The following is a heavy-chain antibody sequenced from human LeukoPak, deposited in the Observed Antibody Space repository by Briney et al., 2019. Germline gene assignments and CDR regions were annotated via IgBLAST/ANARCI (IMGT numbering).Heavy chain of an antibody. CDR2: INHSGST. V-gene: IGHV4-34*01. CDR3: AREGSSCGGDCYAFDI. D-gene: IGHD2-21*02. CDR1: RGSFSGYY. Sequence: SETLSLTCAVYRGSFSGYYWSWIRQPPGKGREWIGEINHSGSTNYNPSLTSRVTISVDTSKNYFSLSLSYVTAADTAVYYCAREGSSCGGDCYAFDIGGQGTMVTVS. J-gene: IGHJ3*02.